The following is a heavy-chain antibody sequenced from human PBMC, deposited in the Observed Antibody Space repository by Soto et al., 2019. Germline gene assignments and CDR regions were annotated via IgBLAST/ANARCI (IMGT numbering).Heavy chain of an antibody. CDR1: GFTFSSYG. CDR3: AKDLVYCTNGVCPSAY. V-gene: IGHV3-30*18. Sequence: QVQLVESGGGVVQPGRSLRLSCAASGFTFSSYGMHWVRQAPGKGLEWVAVISYDGSNKYYADSVKGRFTISRDNSKNTLYLQMNNMRAEDMAVYYCAKDLVYCTNGVCPSAYWGQGTLVTVSS. D-gene: IGHD2-8*01. J-gene: IGHJ4*02. CDR2: ISYDGSNK.